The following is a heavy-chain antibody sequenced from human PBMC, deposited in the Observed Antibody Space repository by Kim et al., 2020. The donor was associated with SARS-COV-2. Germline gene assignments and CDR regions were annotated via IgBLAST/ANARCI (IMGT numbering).Heavy chain of an antibody. D-gene: IGHD1-26*01. Sequence: GSTYYNPSLKSRVTISVDTSKNQFSLKLSSVTAADTAVYYCARHVGYFDYWGQGTLVTVSS. V-gene: IGHV4-39*01. J-gene: IGHJ4*02. CDR2: GST. CDR3: ARHVGYFDY.